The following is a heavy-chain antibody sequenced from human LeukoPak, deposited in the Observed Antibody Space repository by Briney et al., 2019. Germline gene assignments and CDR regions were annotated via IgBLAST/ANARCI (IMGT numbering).Heavy chain of an antibody. CDR2: IYYSGST. CDR1: GGSISSSSYY. J-gene: IGHJ5*02. D-gene: IGHD5-18*01. V-gene: IGHV4-39*01. CDR3: ARRQGEDTAVNWFDP. Sequence: SETLSLTCTVSGGSISSSSYYWGWIRQPPGKGLEWIGSIYYSGSTYYNPSLKSRVTISVDTSKNQFSLKLSSVTAADTAVYYCARRQGEDTAVNWFDPWGQGTLVTVSS.